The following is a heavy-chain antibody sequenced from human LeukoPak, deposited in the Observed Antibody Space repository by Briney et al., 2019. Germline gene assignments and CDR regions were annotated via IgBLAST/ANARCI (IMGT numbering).Heavy chain of an antibody. Sequence: SETLSLTCAVYGGSFSGYYWSWIRQPPGKGLEWIGEINHSGSTNYNPSLKSRVTISVDTSKNQFSLKLSSVTAADTAVYYCARLAWDRALAIWGQGTMVTVSS. D-gene: IGHD1-26*01. J-gene: IGHJ3*02. CDR3: ARLAWDRALAI. CDR1: GGSFSGYY. CDR2: INHSGST. V-gene: IGHV4-34*01.